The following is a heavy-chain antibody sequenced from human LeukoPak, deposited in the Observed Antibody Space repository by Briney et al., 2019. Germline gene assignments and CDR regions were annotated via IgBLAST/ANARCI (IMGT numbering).Heavy chain of an antibody. J-gene: IGHJ4*02. D-gene: IGHD2-2*01. Sequence: GGSLRLSCAASGFTFSSYGMHWVRQAPGKGLEWVSGISGSGTGTYFADSVKGRSTISRDNSKNTLYLQMNSLRAEDTAVYYCAKDGFYCSSTSCYLDYWGQGTLVTVSS. CDR2: ISGSGTGT. CDR1: GFTFSSYG. V-gene: IGHV3-23*01. CDR3: AKDGFYCSSTSCYLDY.